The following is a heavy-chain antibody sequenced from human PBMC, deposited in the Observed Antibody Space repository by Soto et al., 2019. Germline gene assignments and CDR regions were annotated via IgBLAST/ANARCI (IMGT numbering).Heavy chain of an antibody. D-gene: IGHD3-22*01. Sequence: QVQLVESGGGVVQPGRSLRLSCAASGFTFSSYGMHWVRQAPGKGLEWVAVIWYDGSNKYYADSVKGRFTISRDNSKNTLYLQMNSLRAEDTAVYYCARDSYYSSGYYPFDYWGQGTLVTVSS. CDR3: ARDSYYSSGYYPFDY. CDR1: GFTFSSYG. CDR2: IWYDGSNK. J-gene: IGHJ4*02. V-gene: IGHV3-33*01.